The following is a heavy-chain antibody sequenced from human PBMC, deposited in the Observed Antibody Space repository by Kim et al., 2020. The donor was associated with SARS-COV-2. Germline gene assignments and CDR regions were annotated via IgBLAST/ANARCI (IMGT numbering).Heavy chain of an antibody. V-gene: IGHV3-23*01. J-gene: IGHJ5*02. CDR2: ISGSGGST. Sequence: GGSLRLSCAASGFTFSSYAMSWVRQAPGKGLEWVSAISGSGGSTYYADSVKGRFTISRDNSKNTLYLQMNSLRAEDTAVYYCACQYTSGWWGENWFDPWGQGTLVTVSS. CDR3: ACQYTSGWWGENWFDP. CDR1: GFTFSSYA. D-gene: IGHD6-19*01.